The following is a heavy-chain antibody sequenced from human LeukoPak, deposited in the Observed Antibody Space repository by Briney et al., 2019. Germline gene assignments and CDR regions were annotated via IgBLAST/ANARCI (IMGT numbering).Heavy chain of an antibody. Sequence: GGSLRLSCAASGFTFSSYSMNWVRQAPGKGLEWVSFISSSSSTIYYGDSVKGRFTISRDNPKNTLYLQMNSLRAEDTAVYYCARDRCTNGVCYYDYWGQGTLVTVSS. CDR3: ARDRCTNGVCYYDY. CDR1: GFTFSSYS. J-gene: IGHJ4*02. V-gene: IGHV3-48*01. D-gene: IGHD2-8*01. CDR2: ISSSSSTI.